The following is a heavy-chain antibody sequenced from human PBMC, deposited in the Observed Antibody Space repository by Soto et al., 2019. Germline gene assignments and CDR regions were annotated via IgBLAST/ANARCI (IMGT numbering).Heavy chain of an antibody. J-gene: IGHJ4*02. D-gene: IGHD2-8*01. CDR1: GYTFTSYY. CDR3: ARGGIGCTNGVCYLDY. V-gene: IGHV1-46*03. CDR2: INPSGGST. Sequence: QVQLVQSGAEVKKPGASVKVSCKASGYTFTSYYMHWVRQAPGQGLEWMGIINPSGGSTSYEQKFQGRVTMTRDTSTSTVYMELSSLRSEDTAVYYCARGGIGCTNGVCYLDYWGQGTLVTVSS.